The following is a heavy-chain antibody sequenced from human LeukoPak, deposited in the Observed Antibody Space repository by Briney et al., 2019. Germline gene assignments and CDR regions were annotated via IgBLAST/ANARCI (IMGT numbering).Heavy chain of an antibody. CDR3: ARGGYSYGFDYYYGMDV. J-gene: IGHJ6*02. D-gene: IGHD5-18*01. V-gene: IGHV1-2*04. Sequence: ASVKVSCKASGYTFTGYYMHWVRQAPGQGLKWMGWINPNSGGTNYAQKFQGWVTMTRDTSISTAYMELSRLRSDDTAVYYCARGGYSYGFDYYYGMDVWGQGTTVVVSS. CDR1: GYTFTGYY. CDR2: INPNSGGT.